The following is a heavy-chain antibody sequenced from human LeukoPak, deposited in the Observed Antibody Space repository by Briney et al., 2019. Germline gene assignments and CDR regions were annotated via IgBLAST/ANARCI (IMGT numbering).Heavy chain of an antibody. CDR1: GFTFSSYA. D-gene: IGHD4-17*01. V-gene: IGHV3-23*01. J-gene: IGHJ5*02. Sequence: GGSLRLSCAASGFTFSSYAMTWVRQAPGKGLEWVSVISGSGGRTVYADSVKGRFTISRDNSKNMLYLQMKSLRVDDTATYYFAKDHGDYGDYVGWFDPWGQGTLATVSS. CDR3: AKDHGDYGDYVGWFDP. CDR2: ISGSGGRT.